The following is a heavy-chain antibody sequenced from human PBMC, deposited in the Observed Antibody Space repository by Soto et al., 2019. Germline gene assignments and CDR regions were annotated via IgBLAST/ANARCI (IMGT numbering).Heavy chain of an antibody. D-gene: IGHD1-1*01. V-gene: IGHV4-39*01. Sequence: SETLSLTCTVSGGSISSSSYYWGWIRQPPGKGLEWIGSIYYSGSTYYNPSLKSRVTISVDTSKNQFSLKLSSVTAADTAVFYCARGAGVPLQPRFDSWGHGTLVTVSS. J-gene: IGHJ5*01. CDR1: GGSISSSSYY. CDR3: ARGAGVPLQPRFDS. CDR2: IYYSGST.